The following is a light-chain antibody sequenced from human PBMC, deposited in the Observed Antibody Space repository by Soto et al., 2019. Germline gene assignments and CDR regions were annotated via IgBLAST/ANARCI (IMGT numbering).Light chain of an antibody. Sequence: DIVMTQSPLSLPVTPGEPASISCRSSQSLLHSNGYTYLDWYLQKPGQSPQLLIYMGSNRASGVPDRFSGSGSGTDFTLRISRVEAEDVGVYYCLQALQIPPTFGGGTKVEIK. J-gene: IGKJ4*01. V-gene: IGKV2-28*01. CDR3: LQALQIPPT. CDR2: MGS. CDR1: QSLLHSNGYTY.